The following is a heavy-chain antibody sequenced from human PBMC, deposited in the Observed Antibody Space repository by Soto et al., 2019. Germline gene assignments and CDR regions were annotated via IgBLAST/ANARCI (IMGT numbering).Heavy chain of an antibody. Sequence: ASVKVSCKASGYTFTSYGISWVRQAPGQGLERMGWISAYNGKTNYVQKLQGRVTMPTDTSTSTAYMELRSLRFDDTAVYYCARSYDYIRGSHRPGYYMDVWGKGTTVTVSS. CDR1: GYTFTSYG. J-gene: IGHJ6*03. CDR3: ARSYDYIRGSHRPGYYMDV. CDR2: ISAYNGKT. V-gene: IGHV1-18*01. D-gene: IGHD3-16*02.